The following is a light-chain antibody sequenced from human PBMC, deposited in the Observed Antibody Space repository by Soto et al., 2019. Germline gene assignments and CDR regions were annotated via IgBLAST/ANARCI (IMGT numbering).Light chain of an antibody. CDR1: QTISSW. CDR2: KAS. CDR3: QHYNSYSEA. J-gene: IGKJ1*01. V-gene: IGKV1-5*03. Sequence: DSQMTQSPSTLSGSVGGRFTITCLAIQTISSWLEWYEQKPGKAPKLLIYKASTLKSGVPSRFRGSGSGTEFTLTISSLQPDDFETYYCQHYNSYSEAFGQGTKVDIK.